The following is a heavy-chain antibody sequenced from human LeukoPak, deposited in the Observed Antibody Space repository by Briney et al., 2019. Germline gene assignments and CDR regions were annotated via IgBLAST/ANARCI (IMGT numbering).Heavy chain of an antibody. CDR1: GFTVSSNY. Sequence: GGSLRLSCAASGFTVSSNYMSWVRQAPGKGLEWVSSISSSSSYIYYADSVKGRFTISRDNAKNSLYLQMNSLRAEDTAVYYCARDTSSGRRRGEFDYWGQGTLVTVSS. CDR3: ARDTSSGRRRGEFDY. D-gene: IGHD6-19*01. CDR2: ISSSSSYI. V-gene: IGHV3-21*01. J-gene: IGHJ4*02.